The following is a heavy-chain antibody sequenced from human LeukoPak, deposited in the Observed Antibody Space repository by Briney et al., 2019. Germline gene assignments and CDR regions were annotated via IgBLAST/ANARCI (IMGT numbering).Heavy chain of an antibody. J-gene: IGHJ6*03. D-gene: IGHD3-10*02. V-gene: IGHV4-59*01. CDR1: GGSISSYY. Sequence: PSETLSLTCTVSGGSISSYYWSWIRQPPGKGLEWIGYIYYSGSTNYNPSLKSRVTISVDTSKNQFSLKLSSVTAADTAVYYCMFGVNYMDVWGKGTTVTVSS. CDR2: IYYSGST. CDR3: MFGVNYMDV.